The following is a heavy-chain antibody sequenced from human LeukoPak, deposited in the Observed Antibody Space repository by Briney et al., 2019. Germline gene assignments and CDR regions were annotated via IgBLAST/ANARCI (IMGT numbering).Heavy chain of an antibody. CDR1: GYTFTGYY. CDR2: INPNSGDT. J-gene: IGHJ6*03. CDR3: ARAGLPYYYMDV. V-gene: IGHV1-2*02. Sequence: ASVKVSCKASGYTFTGYYMHWVRQAPGQGLEWMGWINPNSGDTNYAQKFQGRVTMTRDTSISTAYVELSRLRSDDTAVYYCARAGLPYYYMDVWGKGTTVTVSS.